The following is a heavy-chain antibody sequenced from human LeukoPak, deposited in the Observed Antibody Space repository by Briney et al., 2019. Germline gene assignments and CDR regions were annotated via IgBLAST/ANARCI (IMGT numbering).Heavy chain of an antibody. J-gene: IGHJ1*01. Sequence: GRSLRLSCAASGFTFRRYWMHWVRQAPGKGLVWVSRIKSDGSTNYADSVKGRFTISRDNAKNTVSLQMNSLRAEDTGVYYCARAPAEIGGYYPEYFRHWGQGTLVTVSS. CDR1: GFTFRRYW. V-gene: IGHV3-74*01. CDR3: ARAPAEIGGYYPEYFRH. CDR2: IKSDGST. D-gene: IGHD3-22*01.